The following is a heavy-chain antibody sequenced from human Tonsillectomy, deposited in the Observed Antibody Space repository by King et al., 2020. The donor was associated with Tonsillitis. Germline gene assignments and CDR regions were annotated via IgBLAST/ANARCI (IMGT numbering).Heavy chain of an antibody. V-gene: IGHV4-61*02. J-gene: IGHJ4*02. CDR2: IYTSGST. CDR1: GDSISSGSYY. D-gene: IGHD3-10*01. Sequence: VQLQESGPGLVKPSQTLSLTCTVSGDSISSGSYYWSWIRQPAGKELEWIGRIYTSGSTNYNPSLKSQVNISVDTSENQFSLKLSSVTAADTAVYYCARYTYYYGSGSYYPDSWGQGTLVTVSS. CDR3: ARYTYYYGSGSYYPDS.